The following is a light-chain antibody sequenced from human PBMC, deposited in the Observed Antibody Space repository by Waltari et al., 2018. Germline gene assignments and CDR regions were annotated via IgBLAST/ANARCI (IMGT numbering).Light chain of an antibody. CDR1: VLPKQY. CDR2: KDS. J-gene: IGLJ2*01. CDR3: QSVDSSGTYVL. V-gene: IGLV3-25*03. Sequence: SYELTQPPSVSVSPGQTARITCSGDVLPKQYAYWYQQKPGQDPVLVIYKDSERPSGIPERFSGSSSGKTVTLTISGVQAEDEADYYCQSVDSSGTYVLFGGGTKLTVL.